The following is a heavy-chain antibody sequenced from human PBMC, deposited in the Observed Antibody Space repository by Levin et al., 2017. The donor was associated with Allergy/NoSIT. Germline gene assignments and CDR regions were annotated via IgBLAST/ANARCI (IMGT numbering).Heavy chain of an antibody. CDR1: GFPFSDFN. CDR3: AREMSSRNYYYYGMDV. Sequence: GGSLRLSCAASGFPFSDFNMNWVRQAPGKGLEWLSYIRSSSSTIDYADSVKGRFTVSRDNAKNLLYLHMSNLRVEDTAVYYCAREMSSRNYYYYGMDVWGQGTTVTVSS. CDR2: IRSSSSTI. J-gene: IGHJ6*02. D-gene: IGHD5/OR15-5a*01. V-gene: IGHV3-48*01.